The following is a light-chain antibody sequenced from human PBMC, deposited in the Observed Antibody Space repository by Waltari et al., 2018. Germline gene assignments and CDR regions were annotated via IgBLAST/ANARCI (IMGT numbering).Light chain of an antibody. CDR2: DVS. J-gene: IGLJ1*01. CDR3: SSYTSIIPPFL. CDR1: SSDLGGYSF. V-gene: IGLV2-14*01. Sequence: QSALTQPASVSGSPGQSIPISCPRSSSDLGGYSFVPWYQQTPGKAPKLMIYDVSHRPSGVSNRFSCSKSGNTASLTISGLQPEDEADYYCSSYTSIIPPFLFGTGTKVTVL.